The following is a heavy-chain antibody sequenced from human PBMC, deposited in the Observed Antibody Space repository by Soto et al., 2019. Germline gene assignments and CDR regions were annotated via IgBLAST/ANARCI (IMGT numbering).Heavy chain of an antibody. J-gene: IGHJ4*02. D-gene: IGHD5-18*01. Sequence: QVQLVESGGGLVKPGGSLTLSCTASGFALVDYMSWIRQAPGKALESVSYISGSGAYTTYADSVRGRFTISRDNAKNSLYLQMNNLRAEDTAVYYCARDYSNKGFDYWGQGTLVTVSS. CDR3: ARDYSNKGFDY. CDR2: ISGSGAYT. CDR1: GFALVDY. V-gene: IGHV3-11*05.